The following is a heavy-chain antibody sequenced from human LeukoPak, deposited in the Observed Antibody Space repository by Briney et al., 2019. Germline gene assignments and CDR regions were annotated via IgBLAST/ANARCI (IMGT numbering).Heavy chain of an antibody. CDR3: AKAPWGKVYAPIDY. CDR2: ISGSGGST. Sequence: GGSLRLSCAASGFTFSSYAMSLVRQAPGKGLEWVSAISGSGGSTYYADSVKGRFTISRDNSKNTLYLQMNSLRAEDTAVYYCAKAPWGKVYAPIDYWGQGTLVTVSS. V-gene: IGHV3-23*01. J-gene: IGHJ4*02. D-gene: IGHD2-8*01. CDR1: GFTFSSYA.